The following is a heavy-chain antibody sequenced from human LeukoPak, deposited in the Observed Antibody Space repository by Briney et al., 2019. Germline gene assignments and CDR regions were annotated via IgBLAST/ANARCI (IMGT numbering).Heavy chain of an antibody. J-gene: IGHJ4*02. CDR2: ISSGTSYI. V-gene: IGHV3-21*01. Sequence: GGSLRLSCAASGFTFNTYTMNWVRQAPGKGLEWVSSISSGTSYIYYADSVKGRFTISRDNAKNSLYLQMNSLRAEDTAVYYCVYSGDYEKGYWGQGTLVTVSS. CDR1: GFTFNTYT. CDR3: VYSGDYEKGY. D-gene: IGHD4-17*01.